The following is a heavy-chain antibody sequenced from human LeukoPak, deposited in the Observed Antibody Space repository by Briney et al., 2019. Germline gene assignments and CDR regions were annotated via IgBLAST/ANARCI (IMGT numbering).Heavy chain of an antibody. V-gene: IGHV4-39*07. CDR1: GGSISSSSYY. CDR2: IYYSGST. J-gene: IGHJ4*02. Sequence: TSETLSLTCTVSGGSISSSSYYWGWIRQPPGKGLEWIGNIYYSGSTYYNPSLKSRVTISVDTSKNQFSLKLSSVTAADTAVYYCAREVAAADAFDYWGQGTLVTVSS. CDR3: AREVAAADAFDY. D-gene: IGHD6-13*01.